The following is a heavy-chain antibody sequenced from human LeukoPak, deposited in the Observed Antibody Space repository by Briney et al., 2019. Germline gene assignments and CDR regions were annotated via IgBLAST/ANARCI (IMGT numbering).Heavy chain of an antibody. CDR1: GGSISSGGYY. D-gene: IGHD5-18*01. Sequence: SQTLSLTCTVSGGSISSGGYYWSWIRQHPGKGLEWIGYIYYSGSTYYNPSLKSRVTMAVDTSKNQFSLRLSSVTAADTAMYYCARDSGYNYGPLDYWGQGTLVTVSS. CDR3: ARDSGYNYGPLDY. CDR2: IYYSGST. V-gene: IGHV4-31*03. J-gene: IGHJ4*02.